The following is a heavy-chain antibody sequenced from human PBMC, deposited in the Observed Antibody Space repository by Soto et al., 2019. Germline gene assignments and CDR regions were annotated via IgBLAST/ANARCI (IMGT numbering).Heavy chain of an antibody. Sequence: SVKVSCKASGGTFSSYAISWVRQAPGQGLEWMGGIIPIFGTANYAQKFQGRVTITADESTSTAYMELSSLRSEDTAVYYCARGYCSSTSCFPYYYGMDVWGQGTTVTVSS. D-gene: IGHD2-2*01. J-gene: IGHJ6*02. CDR3: ARGYCSSTSCFPYYYGMDV. CDR2: IIPIFGTA. CDR1: GGTFSSYA. V-gene: IGHV1-69*13.